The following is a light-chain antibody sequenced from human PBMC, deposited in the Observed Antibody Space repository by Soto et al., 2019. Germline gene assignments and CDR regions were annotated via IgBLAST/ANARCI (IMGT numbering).Light chain of an antibody. J-gene: IGLJ1*01. CDR2: DVN. Sequence: QSALTQPRSVSGSLGQSVTISCTGTTSVVGSYNYVSWYQHHPGKAPKLIIYDVNNRPSGVPDRFSGSKSGNTASLTISGLRPEDEADYHCCSYAGSYLYVFGTGTKVTVL. CDR1: TSVVGSYNY. CDR3: CSYAGSYLYV. V-gene: IGLV2-11*01.